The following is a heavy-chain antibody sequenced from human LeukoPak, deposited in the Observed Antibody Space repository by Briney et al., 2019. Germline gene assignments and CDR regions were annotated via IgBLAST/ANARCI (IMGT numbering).Heavy chain of an antibody. Sequence: SETLSLTCTVSGDSMKSYYWSWIRQAPGKGLEWIGYINYSGSTKYNPSLKSRVTISVDTPKNQFSLRLSSVTAADTAVYYCARPGSTAFGVDVWGQGTTVTVSS. V-gene: IGHV4-59*01. CDR1: GDSMKSYY. CDR2: INYSGST. D-gene: IGHD3-10*01. J-gene: IGHJ6*02. CDR3: ARPGSTAFGVDV.